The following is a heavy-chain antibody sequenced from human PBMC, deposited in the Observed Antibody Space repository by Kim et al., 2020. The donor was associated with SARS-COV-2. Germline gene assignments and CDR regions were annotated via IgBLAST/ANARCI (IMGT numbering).Heavy chain of an antibody. J-gene: IGHJ6*03. CDR3: ARWDGYYYYMDV. V-gene: IGHV3-21*01. Sequence: YYADSVKGRFTISRDNANNSLYLQMNSLRAEDTAVYYCARWDGYYYYMDVWGKGTTVTVSS. D-gene: IGHD1-26*01.